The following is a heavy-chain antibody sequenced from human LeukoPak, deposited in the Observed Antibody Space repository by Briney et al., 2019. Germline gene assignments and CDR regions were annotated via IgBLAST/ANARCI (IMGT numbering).Heavy chain of an antibody. V-gene: IGHV1-69*04. CDR1: GGTFSGSA. J-gene: IGHJ6*02. D-gene: IGHD6-19*01. CDR3: ARGQGLTAPPPYGMDV. CDR2: IIPILNIT. Sequence: ASVKVSCKASGGTFSGSAITWVRQAPGQGLEWMGRIIPILNITNYAQKFQGRVTISADTSTSTAYMELSGLRSDEAAVYYCARGQGLTAPPPYGMDVWGQGTTVTVSS.